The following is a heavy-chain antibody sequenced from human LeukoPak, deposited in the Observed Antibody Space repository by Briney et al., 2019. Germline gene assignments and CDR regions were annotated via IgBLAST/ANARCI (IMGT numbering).Heavy chain of an antibody. CDR2: IHTSGST. V-gene: IGHV4-61*02. Sequence: SQTLSHTCTVSGGSISSGSYYWSWIRQPAGKGLEWIGRIHTSGSTNQNPSLKSRVTISVDTSKNQFFLKLGSVTAADTAVYYCARLSYYYDSTWGQGTLVTVSS. D-gene: IGHD3-22*01. CDR1: GGSISSGSYY. J-gene: IGHJ5*02. CDR3: ARLSYYYDST.